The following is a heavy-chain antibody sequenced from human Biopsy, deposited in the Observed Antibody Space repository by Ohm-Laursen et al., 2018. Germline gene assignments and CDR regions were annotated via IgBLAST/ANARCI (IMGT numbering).Heavy chain of an antibody. Sequence: SDTLSLTCAVSGYSVTNDYYWGWIRQPPGKGLEWIGNIYYDGITYYNPSLKSRVAMSVDTSKNQFSLRLTPVTAADMAVYYCARVAGGYAYYYGMDVWGQGTTVIVSS. D-gene: IGHD5-12*01. CDR1: GYSVTNDYY. CDR2: IYYDGIT. J-gene: IGHJ6*02. V-gene: IGHV4-38-2*01. CDR3: ARVAGGYAYYYGMDV.